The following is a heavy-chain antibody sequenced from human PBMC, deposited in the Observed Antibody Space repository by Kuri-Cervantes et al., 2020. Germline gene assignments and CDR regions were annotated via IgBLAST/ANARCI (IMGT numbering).Heavy chain of an antibody. J-gene: IGHJ6*03. CDR2: IHGNAGST. V-gene: IGHV3-20*04. D-gene: IGHD4-11*01. CDR3: ARGGYSDYVERGYMDV. Sequence: GESLKISCAASGFTFSSYNVNWVRQTPGKGLEWVSGIHGNAGSTGYADSVKGRFTISRDNAKNSLYLQMHSLRAEDTALYYCARGGYSDYVERGYMDVWGKGTTVTDSS. CDR1: GFTFSSYN.